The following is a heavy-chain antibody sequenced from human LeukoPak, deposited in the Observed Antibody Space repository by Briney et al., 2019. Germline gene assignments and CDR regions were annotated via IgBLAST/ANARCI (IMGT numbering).Heavy chain of an antibody. V-gene: IGHV3-53*01. Sequence: PGGSLGLSCAASGFTVSSKYMSWVRQAPGKGLEWVSVIYSNGNTYYADSVKGRFTISRDNSKNTLYLQMNSLRADDTAVYYCARLGSAWYGDWGQGTLVTVSS. J-gene: IGHJ4*02. D-gene: IGHD6-19*01. CDR1: GFTVSSKY. CDR3: ARLGSAWYGD. CDR2: IYSNGNT.